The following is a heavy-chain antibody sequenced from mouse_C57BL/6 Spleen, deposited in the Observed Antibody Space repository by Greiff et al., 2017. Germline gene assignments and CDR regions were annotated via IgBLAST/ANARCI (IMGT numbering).Heavy chain of an antibody. CDR2: ISSGGSYT. J-gene: IGHJ4*01. CDR3: AELGRAMDY. CDR1: GFTFSSYG. D-gene: IGHD4-1*01. Sequence: EVQGVESGGDLVKPGGSLKLSCAASGFTFSSYGMSWVRQTPDKRLEWVATISSGGSYTYYPDSVKGRFTISKDKAKNTLYLQMSSLKSEDTAMYYCAELGRAMDYWGQGTSVTVSS. V-gene: IGHV5-6*01.